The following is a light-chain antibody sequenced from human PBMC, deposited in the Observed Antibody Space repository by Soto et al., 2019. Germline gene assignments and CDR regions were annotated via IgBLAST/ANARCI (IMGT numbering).Light chain of an antibody. V-gene: IGLV1-44*01. CDR2: SND. CDR3: ATWDDSLSGPL. J-gene: IGLJ2*01. CDR1: SSNIGTNT. Sequence: QSVLTQPPSASGTPGQRVSISCSGGSSNIGTNTVNWYQHLPGTAPKLLIFSNDERPSGVPDRFSGSKSGTSASLAISGLQSDDEADYYCATWDDSLSGPLFGGGTKVTVL.